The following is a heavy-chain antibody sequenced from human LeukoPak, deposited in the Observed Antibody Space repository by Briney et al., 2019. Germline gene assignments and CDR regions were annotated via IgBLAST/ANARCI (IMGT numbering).Heavy chain of an antibody. CDR3: ARESAAAGSFDY. J-gene: IGHJ4*02. CDR2: IWYDGSNK. Sequence: GGSLRLSCAASGFTFSSYGMHWVRQAPGKGLEWAAVIWYDGSNKHYADSVKGRFTISRDNSKNTLYLQMNSLRAEDTAVYYCARESAAAGSFDYWGQGTLVTVSS. V-gene: IGHV3-33*01. D-gene: IGHD6-13*01. CDR1: GFTFSSYG.